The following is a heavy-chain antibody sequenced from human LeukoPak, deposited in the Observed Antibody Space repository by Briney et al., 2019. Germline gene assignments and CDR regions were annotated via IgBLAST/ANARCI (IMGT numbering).Heavy chain of an antibody. CDR3: ARETSIAVVDHFDY. CDR1: GFTFSSYA. J-gene: IGHJ4*02. CDR2: ISGSGGST. D-gene: IGHD2-15*01. V-gene: IGHV3-23*01. Sequence: PGGSLRLSCAASGFTFSSYAMSWVRQAPGKGLEWVSAISGSGGSTYYADSVKGRFTISRDNSKNMLYVQMNSLRTEDTAVYYCARETSIAVVDHFDYWGQGTLVTVSS.